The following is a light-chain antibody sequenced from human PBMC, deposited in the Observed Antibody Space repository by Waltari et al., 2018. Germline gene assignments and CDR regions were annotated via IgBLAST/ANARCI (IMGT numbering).Light chain of an antibody. V-gene: IGKV1-9*01. Sequence: IQLTQSPPSLSASVGDRVTITSRASQDISSYWAWYQQKPGKAPNLLIYAASSLQTGVPSRFSGSGSGTDFTLTISSLQPEDFATYYCQQLNSYPLTFGGGTK. CDR2: AAS. CDR3: QQLNSYPLT. CDR1: QDISSY. J-gene: IGKJ4*01.